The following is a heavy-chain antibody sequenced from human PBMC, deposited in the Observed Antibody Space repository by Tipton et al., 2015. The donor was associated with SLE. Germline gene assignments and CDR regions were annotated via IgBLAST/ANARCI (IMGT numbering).Heavy chain of an antibody. J-gene: IGHJ4*02. CDR3: ARESTVTTSDY. D-gene: IGHD4-17*01. V-gene: IGHV3-53*05. CDR1: GFSFDDYA. Sequence: SLRLSCAASGFSFDDYAMHWVRQAPGKGLEWVSVIYSGGSTYYADSVKGRFAISRDNSKNTLYLQMNSLRAEDTAVYYCARESTVTTSDYWGQGTLVTVSS. CDR2: IYSGGST.